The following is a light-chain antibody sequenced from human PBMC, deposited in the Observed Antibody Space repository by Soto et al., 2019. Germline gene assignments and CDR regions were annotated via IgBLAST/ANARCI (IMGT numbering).Light chain of an antibody. CDR2: EVT. V-gene: IGLV2-8*01. CDR3: SSYGGSNNFV. Sequence: QSALTQPPSASGSPGQSVTISCTGTSSDVGGYNFVSWYQQYPGKAPKLIIYEVTKRPSGVPDRFSGSKSGNTASLTVSGLQTDDEADYYCSSYGGSNNFVFETGTKVTVL. J-gene: IGLJ1*01. CDR1: SSDVGGYNF.